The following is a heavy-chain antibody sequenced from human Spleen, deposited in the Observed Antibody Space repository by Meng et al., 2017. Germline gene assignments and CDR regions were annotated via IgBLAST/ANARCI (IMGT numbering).Heavy chain of an antibody. D-gene: IGHD3-10*01. CDR1: GFTFSSYA. CDR3: AREGDYFGSASSVDY. CDR2: ISGSGGRT. J-gene: IGHJ4*02. Sequence: GGSLRLSCAASGFTFSSYAMSWVRQGPGKGLEWVSAISGSGGRTNYADSVKGRFTISRDNSKNTLYLQMNSLGAEDTAVYYCAREGDYFGSASSVDYWGQGTLVTVSS. V-gene: IGHV3-23*01.